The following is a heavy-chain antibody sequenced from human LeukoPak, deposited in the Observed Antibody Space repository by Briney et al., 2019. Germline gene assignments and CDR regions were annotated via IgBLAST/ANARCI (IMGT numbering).Heavy chain of an antibody. J-gene: IGHJ4*02. CDR2: ISDSGDRT. CDR1: GFTFSSHG. CDR3: AKDARRSSGWWFFDH. Sequence: GGSLRLSCAASGFTFSSHGMQWVRQAPGKGLEWVSAISDSGDRTYYADSVKGRFTLSRDNSKNTLYLQMNSLRAEDTAVYYCAKDARRSSGWWFFDHWGQGTLVTVSS. D-gene: IGHD6-19*01. V-gene: IGHV3-23*01.